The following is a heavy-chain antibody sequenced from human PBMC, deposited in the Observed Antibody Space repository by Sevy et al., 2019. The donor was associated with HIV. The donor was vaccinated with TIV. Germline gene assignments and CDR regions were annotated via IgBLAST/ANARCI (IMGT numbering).Heavy chain of an antibody. CDR1: GGSFSGYY. CDR3: ARSPPVVVVPGAPSWFDP. D-gene: IGHD2-2*01. V-gene: IGHV4-34*01. CDR2: INESGIT. Sequence: SETLSLTCAVYGGSFSGYYWIWIRQLPGKGLEWIGEINESGITYYNPSLKSRVTISVDTSKKQFSLKLNSVTAADTAVYFCARSPPVVVVPGAPSWFDPWGQGTLVTVSS. J-gene: IGHJ5*02.